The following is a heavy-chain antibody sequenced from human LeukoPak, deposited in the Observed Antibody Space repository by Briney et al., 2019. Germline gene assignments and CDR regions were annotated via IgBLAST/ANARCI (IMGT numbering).Heavy chain of an antibody. V-gene: IGHV1-8*01. Sequence: ASVKVSRKASGYTFTSYDINWLRQATGQGPEWMGWMNPNGGATGYAQKFQGRVTMTRSTSINTAYMELRSLRSEDTAVCYCARVPQGGSYWEPYYFDYWGQGTLVTVSS. D-gene: IGHD1-26*01. CDR3: ARVPQGGSYWEPYYFDY. J-gene: IGHJ4*02. CDR1: GYTFTSYD. CDR2: MNPNGGAT.